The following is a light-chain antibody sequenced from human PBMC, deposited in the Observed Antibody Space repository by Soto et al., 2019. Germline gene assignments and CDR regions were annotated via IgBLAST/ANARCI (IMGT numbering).Light chain of an antibody. CDR1: QTISSW. V-gene: IGKV1-5*03. J-gene: IGKJ1*01. CDR3: QHYNSYSEA. Sequence: DIPMTQSPSTLSGSVGDRVTITCRASQTISSWLAWYQQKPGKAPKLLIYKASTLKSGVPSRFSGSGSGTECTLTLSSLQPDDFATYYCQHYNSYSEAFGQGTKVEL. CDR2: KAS.